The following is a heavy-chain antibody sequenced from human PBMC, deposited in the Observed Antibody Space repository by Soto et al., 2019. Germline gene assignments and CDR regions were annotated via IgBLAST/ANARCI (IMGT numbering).Heavy chain of an antibody. CDR1: GGSISSSSYY. CDR2: IYYSGST. Sequence: SETLSLTCTVSGGSISSSSYYWGWLRQPPGKGLEWVGSIYYSGSTYYNPSLKSRITISADTSKNQFSLKLSSVTAADTAVYYCSSIYSSSSPFDFWGQGTLVTVSS. D-gene: IGHD6-6*01. CDR3: SSIYSSSSPFDF. V-gene: IGHV4-39*01. J-gene: IGHJ4*02.